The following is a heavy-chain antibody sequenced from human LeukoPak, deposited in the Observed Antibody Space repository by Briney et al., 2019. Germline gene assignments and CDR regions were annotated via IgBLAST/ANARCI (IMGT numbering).Heavy chain of an antibody. V-gene: IGHV3-33*01. CDR2: IWYDGSNK. J-gene: IGHJ3*02. CDR1: GFTFSSYG. D-gene: IGHD2-2*01. CDR3: ARDLWDCSSTSCYRPSYAFDI. Sequence: PGGSLRLSCAASGFTFSSYGMHWVRQAPGKGLEWVAVIWYDGSNKYYADSVKGRFTISRDNSKNTLYLQMNSLRAEDTAVYYCARDLWDCSSTSCYRPSYAFDIWGQGTMVTVSS.